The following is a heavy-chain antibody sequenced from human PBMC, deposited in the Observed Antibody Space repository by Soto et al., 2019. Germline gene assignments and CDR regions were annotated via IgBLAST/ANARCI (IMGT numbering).Heavy chain of an antibody. CDR2: IDWDDDK. CDR3: ARTSSIAVAGTWYYYYGIVV. J-gene: IGHJ6*02. CDR1: GFSLSTSGMC. D-gene: IGHD6-13*01. Sequence: SGPTLVNPTQTLTLTCTFSGFSLSTSGMCVSWIRQPPGKALEWLALIDWDDDKYYSTSLKTRLTISKDTSKNQVVLTMTNMEPVDTATYYCARTSSIAVAGTWYYYYGIVVSCQGTTVTVSS. V-gene: IGHV2-70*01.